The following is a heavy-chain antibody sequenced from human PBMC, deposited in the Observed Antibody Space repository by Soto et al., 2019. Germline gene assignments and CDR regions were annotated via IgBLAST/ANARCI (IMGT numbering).Heavy chain of an antibody. V-gene: IGHV2-5*02. J-gene: IGHJ3*01. Sequence: QITLKESGPTLVKPTQTLTLTCIFSGFSFSADGVGVGWIRQPPGKALEWLALIYWDADTRYSPSLKSRLTITKDTSKNQVVLTMTNMDPVDTATYYCAHAYGGTSWPNDAFDVWGQGTVVTVSS. CDR3: AHAYGGTSWPNDAFDV. D-gene: IGHD2-2*01. CDR2: IYWDADT. CDR1: GFSFSADGVG.